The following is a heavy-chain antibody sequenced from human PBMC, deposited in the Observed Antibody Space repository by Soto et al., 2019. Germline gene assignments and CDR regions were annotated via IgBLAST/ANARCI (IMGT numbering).Heavy chain of an antibody. D-gene: IGHD2-15*01. CDR1: GFTFSNAW. V-gene: IGHV3-15*01. CDR3: TTDHMSGSGGSGCLPILKWFDP. CDR2: IKSDTDGETT. Sequence: EVQLVESGGGLVKPGGSLRLSCAASGFTFSNAWMSWVRQAPGKGLEWVGRIKSDTDGETTDYAAPVKGRFTISRNDTKNTLFQETISHHPEDTPVYSCTTDHMSGSGGSGCLPILKWFDPRCQRSLVTVSS. J-gene: IGHJ5*02.